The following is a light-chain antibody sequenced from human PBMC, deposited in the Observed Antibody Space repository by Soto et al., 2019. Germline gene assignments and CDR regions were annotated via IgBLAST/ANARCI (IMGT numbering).Light chain of an antibody. J-gene: IGLJ2*01. Sequence: QSALTQPRSVSGSPGQSVTIYCTGTSSDVGGYIYVSWYQQYPGKAPKLMIYDVSKRPSGVPDRFSGSKSGNTASLTISGLQAEDEADYYCCSYAGSYVVFGGGTKLTVL. V-gene: IGLV2-11*01. CDR3: CSYAGSYVV. CDR2: DVS. CDR1: SSDVGGYIY.